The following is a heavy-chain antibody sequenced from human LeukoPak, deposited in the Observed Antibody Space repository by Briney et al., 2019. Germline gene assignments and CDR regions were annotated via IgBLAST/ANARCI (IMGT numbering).Heavy chain of an antibody. Sequence: ASVKVSCKASGYTFTSYYMHWVRQAPGQGLEWMGWINPNSGGTNYAQKFQGRVTMTRDTSISTAYMELSRLRSDDTAVYYCARAPYYYGSGSYFDYWGQGTLVTVSS. CDR3: ARAPYYYGSGSYFDY. J-gene: IGHJ4*02. V-gene: IGHV1-2*02. D-gene: IGHD3-10*01. CDR2: INPNSGGT. CDR1: GYTFTSYY.